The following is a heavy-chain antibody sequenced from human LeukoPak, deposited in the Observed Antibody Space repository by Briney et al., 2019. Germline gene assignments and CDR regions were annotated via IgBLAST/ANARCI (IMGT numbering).Heavy chain of an antibody. CDR1: GYTFTSYD. CDR2: MNPNSDNT. D-gene: IGHD3-3*01. V-gene: IGHV1-8*01. J-gene: IGHJ6*02. CDR3: ARFYGFWCGYYSNYGMDV. Sequence: ASVKVSCKASGYTFTSYDINWVRQATGQGLEWMGWMNPNSDNTGYAQKFQGRVTMTRNTSISTAYMELSSLRSEDAAVYYCARFYGFWCGYYSNYGMDVGGQGTTVTVSS.